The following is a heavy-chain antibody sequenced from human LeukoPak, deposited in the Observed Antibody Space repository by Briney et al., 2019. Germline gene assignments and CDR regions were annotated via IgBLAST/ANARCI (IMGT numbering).Heavy chain of an antibody. D-gene: IGHD6-13*01. CDR2: ISSSGSTI. CDR3: ASAPAHPEVNSSSWTGKTYYSYMDV. V-gene: IGHV3-11*04. J-gene: IGHJ6*03. CDR1: GFTFSDYY. Sequence: GGSLRLSCAASGFTFSDYYMSWIRQAPGKGLEWVSYISSSGSTIYYADSVKGRFTISRDNAKNSLYLQMNSLRAEDTAVYYCASAPAHPEVNSSSWTGKTYYSYMDVWGKGTTVTVSS.